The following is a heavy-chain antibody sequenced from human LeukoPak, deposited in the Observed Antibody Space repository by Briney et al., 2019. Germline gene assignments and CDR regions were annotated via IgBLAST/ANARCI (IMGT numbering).Heavy chain of an antibody. CDR3: ASYGMYYYDSSGYFRWGNRGKYSGYFDY. J-gene: IGHJ4*02. CDR1: GVSISSGSNY. CDR2: IYSSGNT. D-gene: IGHD3-22*01. V-gene: IGHV4-39*07. Sequence: SETLSLTCSVSGVSISSGSNYWGWIRQPPGKTLEWIGSIYSSGNTYYNPSLKSRVIILIDTAKNHFSLNLSPVTAADTAVYYCASYGMYYYDSSGYFRWGNRGKYSGYFDYWGQGTLVTVSS.